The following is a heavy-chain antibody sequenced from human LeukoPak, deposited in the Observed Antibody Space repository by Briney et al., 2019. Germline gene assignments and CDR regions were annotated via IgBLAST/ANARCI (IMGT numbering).Heavy chain of an antibody. CDR2: VWSDGTRE. CDR1: GFIFSRYA. V-gene: IGHV3-33*01. Sequence: GTCLRLSCAASGFIFSRYAMHWVRQAPGTGLEWVAVVWSDGTREYYIDSVKGRFNISRDNSKNTLYLQMNSLRAEDTAVYSCARGVAENGNPNYFDPWGRGNLDTVSS. CDR3: ARGVAENGNPNYFDP. D-gene: IGHD6-13*01. J-gene: IGHJ5*02.